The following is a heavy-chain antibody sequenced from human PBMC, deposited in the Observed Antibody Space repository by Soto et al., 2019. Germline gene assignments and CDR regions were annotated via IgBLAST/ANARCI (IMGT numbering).Heavy chain of an antibody. V-gene: IGHV4-59*08. CDR3: ARHMDYAPYYFDY. D-gene: IGHD4-17*01. CDR1: GGSISSYY. J-gene: IGHJ4*02. Sequence: SETLSLTCTVSGGSISSYYWCWIRQPPGKGLEWIGYIYYSGSTNYNPSLKSRVTISVDTSKNQFSLKLSSVTAAYTAVYYCARHMDYAPYYFDYWGQGTLVTVSS. CDR2: IYYSGST.